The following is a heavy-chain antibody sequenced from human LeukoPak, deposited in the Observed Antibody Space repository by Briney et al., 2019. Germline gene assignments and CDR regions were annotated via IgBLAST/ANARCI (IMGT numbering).Heavy chain of an antibody. D-gene: IGHD3-22*01. CDR3: ARGPYYYDSSGYFSDY. CDR1: GFTFSSYS. V-gene: IGHV3-48*02. Sequence: GGSLRLSCAASGFTFSSYSMNWVRQAPGKGLEWVSYISSSSSTIYYADSVKGRFTISRDNAKNSLYLQMNSLRDEDTAVYYCARGPYYYDSSGYFSDYWGQGTLVTVSS. CDR2: ISSSSSTI. J-gene: IGHJ4*02.